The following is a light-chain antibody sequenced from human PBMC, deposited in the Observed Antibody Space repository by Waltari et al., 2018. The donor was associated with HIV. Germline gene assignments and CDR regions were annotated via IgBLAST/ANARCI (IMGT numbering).Light chain of an antibody. CDR1: DSNIGNNY. CDR3: ATWDASLTVV. V-gene: IGLV1-51*01. Sequence: QSVLTQPPSVSAAPGQKVSISCSGSDSNIGNNYVSWYQQLPGTAPKLLIYDRYKRPSGIPARFSGSKSGTSATLGIAGLQTGDEAYYYCATWDASLTVVFGGGTKLTVL. CDR2: DRY. J-gene: IGLJ2*01.